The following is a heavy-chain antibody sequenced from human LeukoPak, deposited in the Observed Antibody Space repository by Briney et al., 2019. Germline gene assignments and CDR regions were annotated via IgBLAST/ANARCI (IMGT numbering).Heavy chain of an antibody. CDR2: ISYSGANS. J-gene: IGHJ3*01. CDR3: ARDMQLST. V-gene: IGHV3-23*01. CDR1: GFTFSGSA. Sequence: GWSLRLSWAAAGFTFSGSAMSWVRQAPGEGLEWVSLISYSGANSYYTDSVRGRFTISRDNSKDTLFLQMNSLRAEDTAIYYCARDMQLSTWGLGTMVTVSS. D-gene: IGHD3-16*02.